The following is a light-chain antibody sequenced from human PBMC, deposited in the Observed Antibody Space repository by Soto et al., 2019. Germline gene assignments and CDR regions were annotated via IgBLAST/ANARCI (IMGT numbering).Light chain of an antibody. Sequence: DIQMTQPSSTLHASVGDRVTITCRASQSISNWLAWYQQKPGTAPKVLIYHASNLQSGVPSRFSVSGSGTEFTLTISSTQPDDLATYYCHQYNSYSFGQGTKVDIK. CDR3: HQYNSYS. V-gene: IGKV1-5*01. CDR1: QSISNW. J-gene: IGKJ1*01. CDR2: HAS.